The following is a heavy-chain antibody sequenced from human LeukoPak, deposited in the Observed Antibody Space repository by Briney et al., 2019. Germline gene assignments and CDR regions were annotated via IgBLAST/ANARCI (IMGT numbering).Heavy chain of an antibody. CDR2: ISGSGGST. CDR1: GFTFSSYG. V-gene: IGHV3-23*01. Sequence: PGGSLRLSCAASGFTFSSYGMSWVRQAPGKGLEWVSAISGSGGSTYYADSVKGRFTISRDNSKNTLYLQMNSLRAEDTAVYYCAKGGRAREFYYFDYWGQGTLVTVSS. J-gene: IGHJ4*02. CDR3: AKGGRAREFYYFDY. D-gene: IGHD3-10*01.